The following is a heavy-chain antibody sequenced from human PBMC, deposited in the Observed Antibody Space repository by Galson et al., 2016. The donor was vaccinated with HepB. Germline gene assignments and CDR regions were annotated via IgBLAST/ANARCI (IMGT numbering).Heavy chain of an antibody. V-gene: IGHV3-23*01. Sequence: SLRLSCAASGFTFSSYAMRWVRQAPGKGLEWVSGISGSRAGTYYADSVKGRFTISRDNSKNTLYLQMNGLRAEDTAVYYCAKEETSDAWLVPRYFDYWGQGTLVTVSS. J-gene: IGHJ4*02. CDR3: AKEETSDAWLVPRYFDY. CDR1: GFTFSSYA. D-gene: IGHD6-19*01. CDR2: ISGSRAGT.